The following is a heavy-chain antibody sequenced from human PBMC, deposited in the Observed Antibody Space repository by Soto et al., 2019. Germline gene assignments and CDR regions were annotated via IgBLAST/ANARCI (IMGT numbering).Heavy chain of an antibody. Sequence: QVQLQESGPGLVKPSETLSLTCTVSGGSISSYYWSWIRQPPGKGLEWIGYIYYSGSTNYNPSLKGRVTMSVATSKNQFSLKLSSVTAADTAVYYCARRYSSAFDIWGQGTMVTVSS. V-gene: IGHV4-59*08. CDR2: IYYSGST. CDR1: GGSISSYY. CDR3: ARRYSSAFDI. J-gene: IGHJ3*02. D-gene: IGHD6-13*01.